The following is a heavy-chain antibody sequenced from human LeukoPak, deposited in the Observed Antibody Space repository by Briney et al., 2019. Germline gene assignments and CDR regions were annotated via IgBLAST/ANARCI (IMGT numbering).Heavy chain of an antibody. CDR2: ISGSGGST. D-gene: IGHD1-26*01. CDR3: AKCITALLSPADAFDI. V-gene: IGHV3-23*01. Sequence: PGGSLRPSCAASGFTFSSYAMSWVRQAPGQGLEWISAISGSGGSTYYADSVKGRFTISRDNSKNTLHLQMNSLRAEDTAVYYCAKCITALLSPADAFDIWGQGTMVTVSS. CDR1: GFTFSSYA. J-gene: IGHJ3*02.